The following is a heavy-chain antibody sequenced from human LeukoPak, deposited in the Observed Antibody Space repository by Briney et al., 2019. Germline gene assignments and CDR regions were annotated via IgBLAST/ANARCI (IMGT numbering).Heavy chain of an antibody. CDR2: ISSSSSYI. CDR1: GFTFSSYS. CDR3: ARSTYSSGWRDY. Sequence: PGGSLRLSCAASGFTFSSYSMNWVRQAPGKGLEWVSSISSSSSYIYYADSVKGRFTISRDNSKNTLYLQMKSLRAEDTAVYYCARSTYSSGWRDYWGQGTLLTVSS. J-gene: IGHJ4*02. D-gene: IGHD6-19*01. V-gene: IGHV3-21*04.